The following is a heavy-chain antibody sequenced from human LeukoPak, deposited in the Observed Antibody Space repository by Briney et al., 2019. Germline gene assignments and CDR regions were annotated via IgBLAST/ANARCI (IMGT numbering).Heavy chain of an antibody. J-gene: IGHJ4*02. CDR1: GFTFSSYA. CDR3: VRDGGFAMLRGVIPQ. V-gene: IGHV3-64D*09. CDR2: ISSNGGST. D-gene: IGHD3-10*01. Sequence: GRSLRLSCAASGFTFSSYAMHWVRQAPGKGLEYVSAISSNGGSTYYADSVKARFTISRDNSKNTLYLQMGSLRAEDTAVYYCVRDGGFAMLRGVIPQWGQGTLVTVSS.